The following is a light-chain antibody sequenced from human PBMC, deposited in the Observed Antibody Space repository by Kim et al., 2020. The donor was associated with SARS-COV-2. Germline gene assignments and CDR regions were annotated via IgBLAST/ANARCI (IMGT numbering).Light chain of an antibody. V-gene: IGKV3-20*01. Sequence: ELVLTQSPGTLSLSPGERATLSCRTSQSVSSSYLAWYQQRPGQAPRLLIYGASSRATGIPDRFSGSGSGTDFTLTINRLEPEDFAVYYCQQYGSSPLTFGQGTKVDIK. J-gene: IGKJ1*01. CDR1: QSVSSSY. CDR3: QQYGSSPLT. CDR2: GAS.